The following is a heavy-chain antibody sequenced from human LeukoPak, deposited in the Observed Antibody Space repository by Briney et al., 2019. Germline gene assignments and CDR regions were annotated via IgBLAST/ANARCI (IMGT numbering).Heavy chain of an antibody. CDR2: ISTNNGYT. CDR3: AREKLWFGEFPFDN. CDR1: GYTFTDYL. J-gene: IGHJ4*02. V-gene: IGHV1-18*01. D-gene: IGHD3-10*01. Sequence: ASVKVSCKASGYTFTDYLINWVRQAPGQGLEWVGSISTNNGYTKLAQKFQGRVAMTKDTSANTIYMDLKSLTFDDTAVYYCAREKLWFGEFPFDNWGQGTLVSVSS.